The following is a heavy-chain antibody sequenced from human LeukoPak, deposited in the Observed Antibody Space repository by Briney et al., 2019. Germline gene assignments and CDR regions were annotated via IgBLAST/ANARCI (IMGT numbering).Heavy chain of an antibody. D-gene: IGHD5-12*01. J-gene: IGHJ4*02. CDR3: AKGEGYSGYDLDSGPHYFDY. V-gene: IGHV3-23*01. CDR1: GFTFSNHA. CDR2: ISNSGRST. Sequence: PGGSLRLSCAASGFTFSNHAMNWVRQAPGKGLEWVSSISNSGRSTYYADSVKGRFTISRDNSKNTLYLQMNSLRAEDTAVYYCAKGEGYSGYDLDSGPHYFDYWGQGTLVTVSS.